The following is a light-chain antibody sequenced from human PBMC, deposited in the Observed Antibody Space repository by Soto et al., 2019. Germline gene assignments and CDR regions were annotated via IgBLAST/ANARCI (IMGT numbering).Light chain of an antibody. CDR3: QQRSNWPPLT. CDR2: DAS. J-gene: IGKJ4*01. Sequence: EIVLTQSLATLSLSPGERATLSCRASQSISSNLAWYQQKRGQAPRLLIYDASNRATGIPARFSGSGSGTDFTLTISSLEPEDFAVYYCQQRSNWPPLTFGGGTKVEIK. V-gene: IGKV3-11*01. CDR1: QSISSN.